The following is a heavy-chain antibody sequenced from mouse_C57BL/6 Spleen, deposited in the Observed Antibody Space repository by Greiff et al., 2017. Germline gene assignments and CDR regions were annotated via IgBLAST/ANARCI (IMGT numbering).Heavy chain of an antibody. D-gene: IGHD1-1*01. V-gene: IGHV5-16*01. CDR1: RFTFSDYY. J-gene: IGHJ1*03. CDR3: ARDRYYGSSSHWYSDV. CDR2: INSDGSST. Sequence: EVQLVESEGGLVQPGSSMKLSCTASRFTFSDYYMAWVRQVPEKGLEWVANINSDGSSTYYLDSLKSRFIISRDNAKNILYLQMSSLKSEDTATYYCARDRYYGSSSHWYSDVWGTGTTVTVSS.